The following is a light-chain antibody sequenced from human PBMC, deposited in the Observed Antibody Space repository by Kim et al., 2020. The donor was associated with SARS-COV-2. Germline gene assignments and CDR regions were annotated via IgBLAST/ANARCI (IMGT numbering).Light chain of an antibody. CDR1: QSIGGW. Sequence: VGDRVTITCRASQSIGGWLAWYQQKPGKAPKLLIYDASSVESGVPSRFSGSGSGTEFTHTISSLQPDDSATYYCQHHSTYPITFGQGTRLEIK. J-gene: IGKJ5*01. V-gene: IGKV1-5*01. CDR3: QHHSTYPIT. CDR2: DAS.